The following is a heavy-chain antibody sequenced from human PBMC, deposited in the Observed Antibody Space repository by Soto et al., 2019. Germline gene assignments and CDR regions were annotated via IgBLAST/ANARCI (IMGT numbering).Heavy chain of an antibody. CDR1: GYSFNTYW. J-gene: IGHJ3*02. Sequence: GESLKISFKVSGYSFNTYWIGWVRQMPGKGLEWMGIIYPGDSDTRYSPSFQGQVTISVDKSSTTAHLPWSSLKASDTAMYYCARHVFGAIRYAAFDICGQGTIVAV. CDR2: IYPGDSDT. CDR3: ARHVFGAIRYAAFDI. D-gene: IGHD3-3*01. V-gene: IGHV5-51*01.